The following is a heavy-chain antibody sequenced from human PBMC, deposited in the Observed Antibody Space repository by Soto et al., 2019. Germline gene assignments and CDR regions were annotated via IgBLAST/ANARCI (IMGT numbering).Heavy chain of an antibody. CDR1: GGSISSYY. Sequence: PSETLSLTCTVSGGSISSYYWSWIRQPPGKGLEWIGYIYYSGSTNYNPSLKSRVTISVDTSKNHFSLKLSSVTAADTAVYYCARDYRRLVAGPHDAFDIWGQGTMVTVSS. J-gene: IGHJ3*02. V-gene: IGHV4-59*12. CDR2: IYYSGST. D-gene: IGHD6-19*01. CDR3: ARDYRRLVAGPHDAFDI.